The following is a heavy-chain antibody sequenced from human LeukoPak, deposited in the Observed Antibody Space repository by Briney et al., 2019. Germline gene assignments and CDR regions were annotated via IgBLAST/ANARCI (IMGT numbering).Heavy chain of an antibody. J-gene: IGHJ3*02. CDR2: IRYDGSNK. Sequence: AGGSLRLSCAASGFTFSSYGMHWVRQAPGKGLEWVAFIRYDGSNKYYADSVKGRSTISRDNAKNSLYLQMNSLRAEDTAVYYCARIYSSSSSRGAFDIWGQGTMVTVSS. CDR3: ARIYSSSSSRGAFDI. V-gene: IGHV3-30*02. D-gene: IGHD6-6*01. CDR1: GFTFSSYG.